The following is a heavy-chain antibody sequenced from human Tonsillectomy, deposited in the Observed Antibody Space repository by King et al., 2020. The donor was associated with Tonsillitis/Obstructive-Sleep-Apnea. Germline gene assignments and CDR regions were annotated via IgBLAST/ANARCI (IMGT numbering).Heavy chain of an antibody. CDR3: ARARIAAAGLNWFDP. CDR2: ISRSGSTI. CDR1: GFTFSSYE. D-gene: IGHD6-13*01. J-gene: IGHJ5*02. Sequence: VQLVESGGGLVQPGGSLRLSCAASGFTFSSYEMNWVRQAPGKGLEWVSYISRSGSTIYYADSVKGRFTISRDNAKNSLYLQMNSLRAEDTAVYYCARARIAAAGLNWFDPWGQGTLVTVSS. V-gene: IGHV3-48*03.